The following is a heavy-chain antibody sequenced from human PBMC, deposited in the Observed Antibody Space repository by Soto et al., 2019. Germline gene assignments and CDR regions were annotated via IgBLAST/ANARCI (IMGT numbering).Heavy chain of an antibody. Sequence: SETLSLTCTVSGGSISSSSYYWGWIRQPPGKGLEWIGSIYYSGSTYYNPSLKSRVTISVDTSKNQFSLKLSSVTAADTAVYYCARTYYYGSGSHPTNGFDYWGQGTLVTVSS. CDR3: ARTYYYGSGSHPTNGFDY. D-gene: IGHD3-10*01. J-gene: IGHJ4*02. CDR1: GGSISSSSYY. V-gene: IGHV4-39*01. CDR2: IYYSGST.